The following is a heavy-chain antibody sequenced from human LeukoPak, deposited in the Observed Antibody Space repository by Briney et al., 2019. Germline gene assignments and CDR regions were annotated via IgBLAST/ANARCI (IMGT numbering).Heavy chain of an antibody. J-gene: IGHJ4*02. CDR1: VFRQSVYE. Sequence: GGSLRLSCAPSVFRQSVYEMHGARGAPGKGVEGFSDISSSRTTTYYADSVKGRFTISRDNAKNSLYLQMNSLRAEDTAVYDCTTLTVASNFDYWGQGTLVTVSS. CDR2: ISSSRTTT. CDR3: TTLTVASNFDY. V-gene: IGHV3-48*03. D-gene: IGHD6-19*01.